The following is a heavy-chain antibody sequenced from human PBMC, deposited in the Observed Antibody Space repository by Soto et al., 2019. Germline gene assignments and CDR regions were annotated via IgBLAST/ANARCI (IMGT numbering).Heavy chain of an antibody. J-gene: IGHJ4*02. CDR1: GYTLTDYF. D-gene: IGHD3-16*01. V-gene: IGHV1-2*02. CDR2: VNPDTGVA. CDR3: ARDPIRGGVPYFFDF. Sequence: GASVKVSCKASGYTLTDYFVHWVRLAPGQGLEWMGWVNPDTGVATFPQKFQGRVTVTRDASINTDYMELTHLTSEDTGIYYCARDPIRGGVPYFFDFWGRGTQVTVSS.